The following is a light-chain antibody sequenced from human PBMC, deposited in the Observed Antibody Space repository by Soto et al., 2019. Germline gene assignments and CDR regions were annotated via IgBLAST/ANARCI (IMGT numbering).Light chain of an antibody. CDR2: AAS. CDR1: QGISSR. CDR3: QQANSLPLT. V-gene: IGKV1-12*01. Sequence: DIQMTQSPSSVSASVGDRVTITCRASQGISSRLDWYQQKPGKAPNLLIYAASNLQIGVPSRFSGSGSETDFTLTIGSLQPEDFATYYCQQANSLPLTFGGGTKVDLK. J-gene: IGKJ4*01.